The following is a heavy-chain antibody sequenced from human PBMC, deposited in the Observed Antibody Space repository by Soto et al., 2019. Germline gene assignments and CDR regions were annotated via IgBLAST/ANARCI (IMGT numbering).Heavy chain of an antibody. V-gene: IGHV4-31*03. CDR3: AASCVACGGFNYYGMDV. J-gene: IGHJ6*02. D-gene: IGHD2-21*01. CDR1: GGSISSGGYY. Sequence: SETLSLTCTVSGGSISSGGYYWYYIRQHPGKGLEWIGYIYYSGTTYYNPSLKSRVTISVDTSKNQFSLKLSSVTAADTAVYYCAASCVACGGFNYYGMDVWGQGTTVT. CDR2: IYYSGTT.